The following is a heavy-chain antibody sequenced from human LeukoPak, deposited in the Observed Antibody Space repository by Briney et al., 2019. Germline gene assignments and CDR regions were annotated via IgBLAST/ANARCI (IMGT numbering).Heavy chain of an antibody. CDR3: AKAPVTSCRGAYCYPFDY. CDR1: GFTFGSYA. CDR2: IGGTGVRT. J-gene: IGHJ4*02. V-gene: IGHV3-23*01. D-gene: IGHD2-21*01. Sequence: GGSLRLSCASSGFTFGSYAMSWVRQAPGKGLEWVSTIGGTGVRTYYADSVKGRFTISRDNSKNTLYLQMNSLRAEDAAVYYCAKAPVTSCRGAYCYPFDYWGQGTLVTVSS.